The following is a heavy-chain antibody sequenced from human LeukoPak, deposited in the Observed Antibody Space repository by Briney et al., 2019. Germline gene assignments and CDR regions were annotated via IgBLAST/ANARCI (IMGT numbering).Heavy chain of an antibody. V-gene: IGHV4-31*03. D-gene: IGHD1-26*01. CDR1: GGSISSGGYY. Sequence: PSETLSLTCTVSGGSISSGGYYWSWIRQHPGKGLEWTGYIYYSGSTYYNPSLKSRVTFLVDTSKTQFSLILSSVTAADTAIYYCARRRLGRVPHWIDLWGQGTLVTVSS. CDR3: ARRRLGRVPHWIDL. J-gene: IGHJ5*02. CDR2: IYYSGST.